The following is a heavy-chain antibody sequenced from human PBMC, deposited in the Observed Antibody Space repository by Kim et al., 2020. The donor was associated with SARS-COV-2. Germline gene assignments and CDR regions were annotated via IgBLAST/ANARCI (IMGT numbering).Heavy chain of an antibody. D-gene: IGHD3-10*01. J-gene: IGHJ4*02. CDR2: ISINGGST. Sequence: GGSLRLSCSASGFTFSNYAMHWVRQAPGKGLEYVSAISINGGSTYYADSVKGRFTISRDNSKNTLYLQMSRLRAEDTAVYYCVKVGSGSYAYDYWGQGTLVTVSS. V-gene: IGHV3-64D*06. CDR3: VKVGSGSYAYDY. CDR1: GFTFSNYA.